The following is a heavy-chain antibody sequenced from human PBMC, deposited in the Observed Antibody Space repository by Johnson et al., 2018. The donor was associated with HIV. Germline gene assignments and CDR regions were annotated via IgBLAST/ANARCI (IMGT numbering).Heavy chain of an antibody. CDR1: GFTFSRYW. CDR3: ARDMCSGGSCYAFDI. CDR2: IKQDGSEK. Sequence: VQLVESGGGLVQPGGSLRLSCVASGFTFSRYWMSWVRQAPGKGLEWVANIKQDGSEKYYVDSVKGRFTISGDNAKNSLYLQMNSLRAGDTAVYYCARDMCSGGSCYAFDIWGQGTMVTVSS. V-gene: IGHV3-7*03. D-gene: IGHD2-15*01. J-gene: IGHJ3*02.